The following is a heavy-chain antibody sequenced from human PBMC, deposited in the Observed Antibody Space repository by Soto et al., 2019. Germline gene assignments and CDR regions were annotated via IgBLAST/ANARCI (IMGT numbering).Heavy chain of an antibody. Sequence: GGSLTLSSEASEFTFSSYNMNWVRQAPGKGLEWVSSISTRSDYIYYADSLKGRFTVSRDNAKNSLYLQMNSLRAEDTAVYYCAKDQRYDSSGYSDFDYWGQGTLVTVSS. CDR1: EFTFSSYN. CDR2: ISTRSDYI. J-gene: IGHJ4*02. V-gene: IGHV3-21*01. D-gene: IGHD3-22*01. CDR3: AKDQRYDSSGYSDFDY.